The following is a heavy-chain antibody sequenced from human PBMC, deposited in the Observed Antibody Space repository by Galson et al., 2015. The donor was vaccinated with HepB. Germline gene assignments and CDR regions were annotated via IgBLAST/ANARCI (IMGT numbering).Heavy chain of an antibody. CDR3: ARGKNYPHPNWFDP. CDR2: INHSGST. D-gene: IGHD1-7*01. CDR1: GGSFSGYY. Sequence: ETLSLTCAVYGGSFSGYYWSWIRQPPGKGLEWIGEINHSGSTNYNPSLKSRVTISVDTSKNQFSLKLSSVTAADTAVYYCARGKNYPHPNWFDPWGQGTLVTVSS. V-gene: IGHV4-34*01. J-gene: IGHJ5*02.